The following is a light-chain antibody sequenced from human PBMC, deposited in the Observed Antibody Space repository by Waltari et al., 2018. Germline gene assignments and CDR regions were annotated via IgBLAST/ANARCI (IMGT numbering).Light chain of an antibody. V-gene: IGKV4-1*01. CDR1: QSVLNSPNNQNY. CDR2: WAS. Sequence: DTVMTQSPDSLTVSLGERATINCKSSQSVLNSPNNQNYLAWYQQKPGQPPKALIYWASARESGVPDRFSGSGSGTDFTLTISSLQAEDVAVYYCQQYYSTPLTFGGGTKVEIK. CDR3: QQYYSTPLT. J-gene: IGKJ4*01.